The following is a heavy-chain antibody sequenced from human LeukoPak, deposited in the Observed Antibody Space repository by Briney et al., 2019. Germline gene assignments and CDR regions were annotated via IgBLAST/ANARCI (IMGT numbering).Heavy chain of an antibody. V-gene: IGHV3-23*01. CDR1: GLSFSSFA. J-gene: IGHJ4*02. D-gene: IGHD3-16*01. Sequence: GGSLRLSCAASGLSFSSFAMSWVRQAPARGLEWLSSMKGTGETIYADSVRGRCTLFRDGSRNTVYLQLNNLRVEDTAVYYCARASWVSTADAVRWGQGTVVTASS. CDR3: ARASWVSTADAVR. CDR2: MKGTGET.